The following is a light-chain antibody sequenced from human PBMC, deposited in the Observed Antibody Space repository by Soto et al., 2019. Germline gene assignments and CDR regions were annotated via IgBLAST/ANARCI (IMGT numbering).Light chain of an antibody. CDR2: DVS. CDR3: SSYTASALVV. V-gene: IGLV2-14*01. Sequence: QSALTQPASVSGAPGQTITISCTGTSSDAGAYNYDSWYQQHPGKAPKVMIYDVSSRPSGVSNRFSGSKSGNTASLTISGLQAEDEADYYCSSYTASALVVFGGGTKLTVL. J-gene: IGLJ2*01. CDR1: SSDAGAYNY.